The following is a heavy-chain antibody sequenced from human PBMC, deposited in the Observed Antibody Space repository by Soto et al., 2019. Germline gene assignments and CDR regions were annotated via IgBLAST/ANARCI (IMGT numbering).Heavy chain of an antibody. J-gene: IGHJ4*02. CDR3: ARLVVVAPVANV. V-gene: IGHV4-39*01. D-gene: IGHD4-4*01. CDR1: GGSISCSSYN. CDR2: IFYTGMT. Sequence: SETLSLTCSVSGGSISCSSYNWGWVRQPPGKGLEWIGSIFYTGMTLYNPSFNSRVTMSVDTSKNQFSLHLTSVTAADTAVYFFARLVVVAPVANVWGQGTLVTVSS.